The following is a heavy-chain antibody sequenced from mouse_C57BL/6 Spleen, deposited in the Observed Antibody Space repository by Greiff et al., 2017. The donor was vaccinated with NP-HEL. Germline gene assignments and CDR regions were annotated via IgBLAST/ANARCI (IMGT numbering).Heavy chain of an antibody. Sequence: DVKLVESGGGLVKPGGSLKLSCAASGFTFSDYGMHWVRQAPEKGLEWVAYISSGSSTIYYADTVKGRFTISRDNAKNTLFLQMTSLRSEDTAMYYCARRDYGYDFDYWGQGTTLTVSS. J-gene: IGHJ2*01. V-gene: IGHV5-17*01. CDR2: ISSGSSTI. D-gene: IGHD2-2*01. CDR3: ARRDYGYDFDY. CDR1: GFTFSDYG.